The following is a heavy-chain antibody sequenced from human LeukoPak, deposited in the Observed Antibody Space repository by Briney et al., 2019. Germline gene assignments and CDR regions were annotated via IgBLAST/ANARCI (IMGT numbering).Heavy chain of an antibody. D-gene: IGHD3-10*01. CDR3: ATTAKYYYGSETYYFFDY. CDR2: ISCTGST. J-gene: IGHJ4*02. Sequence: SETLSLTCTVSGGSISRYYWSWIRQPPGKGLEWIGYISCTGSTTYNSSLKSRVTISLDTSQNQFSLKLTSVTPADTAVYYCATTAKYYYGSETYYFFDYWGQGTLVTVSS. CDR1: GGSISRYY. V-gene: IGHV4-4*09.